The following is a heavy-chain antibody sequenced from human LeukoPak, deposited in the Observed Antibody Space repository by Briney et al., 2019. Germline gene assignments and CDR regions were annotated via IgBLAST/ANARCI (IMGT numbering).Heavy chain of an antibody. J-gene: IGHJ4*02. CDR2: IIPIFGTA. CDR3: AAPHPYCSGGSCYLVH. D-gene: IGHD2-15*01. Sequence: ASVKVSCKASGYTFTSYGISWVRQAPGQGLEWMGGIIPIFGTANYAQKFQGRVTITADESTSTAYMELSSLRSEDTAVYYCAAPHPYCSGGSCYLVHWGQGTLVTVSP. V-gene: IGHV1-69*13. CDR1: GYTFTSYG.